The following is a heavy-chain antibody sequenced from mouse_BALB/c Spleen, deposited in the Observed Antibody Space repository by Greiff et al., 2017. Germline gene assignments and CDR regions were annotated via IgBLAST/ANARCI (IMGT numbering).Heavy chain of an antibody. CDR3: ARDYRYDGFAY. V-gene: IGHV5-9-4*01. D-gene: IGHD2-14*01. CDR2: ISSGGSYT. J-gene: IGHJ3*01. Sequence: EVQLVESGGGLVKPGGSLKLSCAASGFTFSSYAMSWVRQSPEKRLEWVAEISSGGSYTYYPDTVTGRFTISRDNAKNTLYLEMSSLRSEDTAMYYCARDYRYDGFAYWGQGTLVTVSA. CDR1: GFTFSSYA.